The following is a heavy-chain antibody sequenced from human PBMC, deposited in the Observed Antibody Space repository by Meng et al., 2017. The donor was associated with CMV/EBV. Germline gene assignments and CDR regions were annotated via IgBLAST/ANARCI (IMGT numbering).Heavy chain of an antibody. D-gene: IGHD2-21*01. Sequence: HVPRWQCDVKVMTPGASLNGSCKAFGSTFTGYGISWVRQAPGQGLEWMGWISVYNGHTNFAQNLQGRVTMTTDTSTSTAYVELRSLRSDDTAIYYCARGVPLGIIYSFDYWGQGTLVTVSS. J-gene: IGHJ4*01. V-gene: IGHV1-18*01. CDR1: GSTFTGYG. CDR2: ISVYNGHT. CDR3: ARGVPLGIIYSFDY.